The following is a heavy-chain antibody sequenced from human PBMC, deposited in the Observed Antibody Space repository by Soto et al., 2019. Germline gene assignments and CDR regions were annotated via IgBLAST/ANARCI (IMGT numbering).Heavy chain of an antibody. V-gene: IGHV1-69*12. CDR2: IIPIFGTA. J-gene: IGHJ4*02. Sequence: QVQLVQSGAEVKKPGSSVKVSCKASGGTFSSYAISWVRQAPGQRLEWMGGIIPIFGTANYAQKFQGRVTITADESTSTAYMELSSLRSEDTAVYYCAREGGGSLVSFGDYWGQGTLVTVSS. CDR1: GGTFSSYA. CDR3: AREGGGSLVSFGDY. D-gene: IGHD2-15*01.